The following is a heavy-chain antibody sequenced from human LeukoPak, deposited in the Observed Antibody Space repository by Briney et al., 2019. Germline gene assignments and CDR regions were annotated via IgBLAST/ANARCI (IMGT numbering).Heavy chain of an antibody. CDR1: GFTFSNYW. CDR2: IKTDGSEK. Sequence: GGSLRLSCEGSGFTFSNYWMGWVRKAPGKGLQWVANIKTDGSEKYYVDSVKGRFTISRDNAKNSLYLQMNSLRAEDTAVYYCATYSSLNRREFQYWGQGTLLTVSS. V-gene: IGHV3-7*01. D-gene: IGHD3-22*01. CDR3: ATYSSLNRREFQY. J-gene: IGHJ1*01.